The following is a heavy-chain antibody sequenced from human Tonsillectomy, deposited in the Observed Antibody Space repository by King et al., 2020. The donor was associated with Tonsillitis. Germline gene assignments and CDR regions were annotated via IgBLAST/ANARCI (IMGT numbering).Heavy chain of an antibody. CDR3: ARDLRAIAAAGTSRGYGDAFDI. CDR1: GFTFSSYS. Sequence: VQLVESGGGLVKPGGSLRLSCAASGFTFSSYSMNWVRQAPGKGLEWVSSISSSSSYIYYADSVKGRFTISRDNAKNSLYLQMNSLRAEETAVYYCARDLRAIAAAGTSRGYGDAFDIWGQGTMVTVSS. J-gene: IGHJ3*02. V-gene: IGHV3-21*01. D-gene: IGHD6-13*01. CDR2: ISSSSSYI.